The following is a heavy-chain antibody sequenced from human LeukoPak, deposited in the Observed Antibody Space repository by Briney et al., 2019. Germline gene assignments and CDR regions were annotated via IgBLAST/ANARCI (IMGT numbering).Heavy chain of an antibody. J-gene: IGHJ5*02. V-gene: IGHV3-48*03. D-gene: IGHD5-18*01. CDR1: GFTFSSYE. CDR3: ARGVDTAMTKYNWFDP. CDR2: ISSSGSTI. Sequence: PGGSLRLSCAASGFTFSSYEMNWVRQAPGKGLEWVSYISSSGSTIYYADSVKGRFTISRDNAKNSLYLQMNGLRAEDTAVYYCARGVDTAMTKYNWFDPWGQGTLVTVSS.